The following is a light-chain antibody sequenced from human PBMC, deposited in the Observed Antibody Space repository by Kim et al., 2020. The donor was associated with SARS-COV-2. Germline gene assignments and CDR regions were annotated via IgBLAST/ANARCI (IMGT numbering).Light chain of an antibody. CDR2: GAS. V-gene: IGKV3-20*01. Sequence: SPGDSAPLSCWASETVASDKLACYQQKYGQAPRLLISGASNRAVGTPLRFSGSGSATDFTLTISSLEPEDFAVYYCQQYGDSLYTFGQGTKLEI. J-gene: IGKJ2*01. CDR1: ETVASDK. CDR3: QQYGDSLYT.